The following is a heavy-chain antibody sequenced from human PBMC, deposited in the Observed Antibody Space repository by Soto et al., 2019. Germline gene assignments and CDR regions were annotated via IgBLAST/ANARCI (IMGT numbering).Heavy chain of an antibody. D-gene: IGHD3-9*01. J-gene: IGHJ6*02. Sequence: PSETLSLTCGVYGGSFSGYYWSWIRQPPGKGLEWIGYIYYSGSTYYNPSLKSRVTISVDTSKNQFSLKLSSVTAADTAVYYCASAQMYYDILTGYYNSYYYYGMDVWGQGTTVTVSS. CDR2: IYYSGST. V-gene: IGHV4-30-4*08. CDR1: GGSFSGYY. CDR3: ASAQMYYDILTGYYNSYYYYGMDV.